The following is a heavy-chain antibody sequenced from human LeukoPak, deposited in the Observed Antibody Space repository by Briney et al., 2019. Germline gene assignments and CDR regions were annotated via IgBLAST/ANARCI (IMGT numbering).Heavy chain of an antibody. CDR1: GGTFSSYA. CDR3: ARGYYYDSSGYYYFDY. J-gene: IGHJ4*02. V-gene: IGHV1-69*04. CDR2: IIPILGIA. Sequence: SVKVSCKASGGTFSSYAISWVRQAPGQGLEWMGRIIPILGIANYAQKFQGRVTITADKSTSTAYMELSSLRSEDTAVYYCARGYYYDSSGYYYFDYWGQGTLVTVSS. D-gene: IGHD3-22*01.